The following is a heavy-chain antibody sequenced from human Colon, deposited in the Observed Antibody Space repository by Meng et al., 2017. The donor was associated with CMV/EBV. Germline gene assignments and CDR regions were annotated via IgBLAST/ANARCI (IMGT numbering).Heavy chain of an antibody. CDR2: INWNGGNP. Sequence: GESLKISCVASGFTFDDYGMSWVRQTPTKGLEWVSNINWNGGNPGYGDSVKGRFTISRDNANNCLYLEMNNLRAEDTAVYYCARDLPYLYGLDVWGQGSLVTVSS. D-gene: IGHD3/OR15-3a*01. CDR1: GFTFDDYG. CDR3: ARDLPYLYGLDV. J-gene: IGHJ4*02. V-gene: IGHV3-20*04.